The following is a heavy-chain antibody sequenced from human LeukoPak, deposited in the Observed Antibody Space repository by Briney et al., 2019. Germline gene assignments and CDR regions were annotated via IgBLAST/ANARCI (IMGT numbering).Heavy chain of an antibody. J-gene: IGHJ3*02. CDR3: AKHIGFDAFDI. V-gene: IGHV3-53*04. CDR1: EFTVSSNY. CDR2: IYSAGST. Sequence: PGGSLRLSCAASEFTVSSNYMSWVRQAPGKGLEGVALIYSAGSTYYADSVKGRFTISRHNCRNTLYLQMNRLRAEDPAVYYCAKHIGFDAFDIWGQGTMVTVSS.